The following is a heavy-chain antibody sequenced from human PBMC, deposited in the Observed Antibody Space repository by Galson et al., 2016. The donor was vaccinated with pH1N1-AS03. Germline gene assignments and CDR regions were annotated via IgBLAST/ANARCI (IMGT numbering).Heavy chain of an antibody. CDR1: GDSISNNNYH. J-gene: IGHJ4*02. Sequence: ETLSLTCTVSGDSISNNNYHWGWTRQPPGKGLEWIGNIYYTGSTYYNPSLKSRVTLSAAMSKNQLSLQLNSVSAADTAVYYCARSINGSPADYWGQGTLVTVSS. V-gene: IGHV4-39*01. CDR2: IYYTGST. CDR3: ARSINGSPADY. D-gene: IGHD1-26*01.